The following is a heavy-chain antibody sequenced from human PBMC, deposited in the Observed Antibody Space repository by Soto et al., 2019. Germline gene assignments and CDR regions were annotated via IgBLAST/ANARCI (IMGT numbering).Heavy chain of an antibody. J-gene: IGHJ4*02. Sequence: ASVKVSCKASGGTFSSYAISWVRQAPGQGLEWMGGIIPIFGTANYAQKFQGRVTITADESTSTAYMELSSLRSEDTAVYYCASDGVEMATVYFDFWGQGTQVPVSS. V-gene: IGHV1-69*13. CDR3: ASDGVEMATVYFDF. CDR2: IIPIFGTA. CDR1: GGTFSSYA. D-gene: IGHD4-4*01.